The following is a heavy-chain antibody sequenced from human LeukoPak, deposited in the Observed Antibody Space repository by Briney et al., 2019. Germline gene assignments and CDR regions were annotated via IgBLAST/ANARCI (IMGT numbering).Heavy chain of an antibody. CDR3: ARHTSEGLQLHFDY. D-gene: IGHD5-24*01. J-gene: IGHJ4*02. Sequence: PGESLKISRKGSGYSFTSYWIGRVRQMPGKGLEWMLIIYPGDSDTRYSPSFQGQVTISADKSISTAYLQWSSLKASDTAMYYCARHTSEGLQLHFDYWGQGTLVTVSS. CDR2: IYPGDSDT. CDR1: GYSFTSYW. V-gene: IGHV5-51*01.